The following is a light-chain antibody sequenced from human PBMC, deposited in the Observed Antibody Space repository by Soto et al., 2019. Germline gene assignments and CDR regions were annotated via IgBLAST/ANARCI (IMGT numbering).Light chain of an antibody. CDR1: QSVSSSY. CDR3: QQYGSSPPWT. Sequence: EIVLTQSPGTLSLSPGERATLSCRASQSVSSSYLAWYRQKPGQAPRLLIYGASSRATGIPDRFSGSGSGTDFTLTISRLEPEDFAVYYCQQYGSSPPWTFGQGTKVEIK. V-gene: IGKV3-20*01. CDR2: GAS. J-gene: IGKJ1*01.